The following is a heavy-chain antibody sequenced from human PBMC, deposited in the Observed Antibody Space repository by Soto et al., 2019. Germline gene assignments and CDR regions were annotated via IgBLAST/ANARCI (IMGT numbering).Heavy chain of an antibody. V-gene: IGHV1-8*01. CDR3: ARKPNTSYYDFWIGYYRDYYYYMDV. CDR2: MNPNSGNT. J-gene: IGHJ6*03. Sequence: ASVKVSCKASGYTFTSYEINWVRQATGQGLEWMGWMNPNSGNTGYAQKFQGRVTMTRNTSISTAYMELSSLRSEDTAVYYCARKPNTSYYDFWIGYYRDYYYYMDVWG. D-gene: IGHD3-3*01. CDR1: GYTFTSYE.